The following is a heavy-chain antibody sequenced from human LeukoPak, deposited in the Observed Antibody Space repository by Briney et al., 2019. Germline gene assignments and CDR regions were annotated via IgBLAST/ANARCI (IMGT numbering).Heavy chain of an antibody. J-gene: IGHJ6*03. CDR1: GYTFTSYD. D-gene: IGHD5-12*01. V-gene: IGHV1-8*01. Sequence: ASVKVSCKASGYTFTSYDINWVRQATGQGLEWMGWMNPNSGNTGYAQKFQGRVTMTRNTSISTAYMELSSLRSEDTAVYYCARGARGYDLHYYYYYYMDVWGKGTTVTISS. CDR2: MNPNSGNT. CDR3: ARGARGYDLHYYYYYYMDV.